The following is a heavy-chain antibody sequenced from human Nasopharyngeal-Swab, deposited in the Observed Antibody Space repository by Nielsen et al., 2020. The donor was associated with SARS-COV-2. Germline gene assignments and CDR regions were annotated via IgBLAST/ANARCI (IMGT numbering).Heavy chain of an antibody. CDR1: GFTFSSYE. J-gene: IGHJ4*02. CDR3: ARDLGDGYNYCGAFDY. D-gene: IGHD5-24*01. CDR2: ISSSGSTI. V-gene: IGHV3-48*03. Sequence: GGSLRLSCAASGFTFSSYEMNWVRQAPGKGLEWVSYISSSGSTIYYADSVKGRFTISRDNAKNSLYLQMNSLRAEDTAVYYCARDLGDGYNYCGAFDYWGQGTLVTVSS.